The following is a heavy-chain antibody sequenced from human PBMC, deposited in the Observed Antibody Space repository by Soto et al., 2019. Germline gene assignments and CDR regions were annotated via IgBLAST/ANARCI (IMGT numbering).Heavy chain of an antibody. J-gene: IGHJ4*02. V-gene: IGHV1-8*01. D-gene: IGHD2-15*01. CDR3: ARAYCSGGSCFEY. CDR2: MKPNSGNR. Sequence: QVQLGQSGAEVKKPGASVKVTCKAYGYTFTSSDINWVRQATGQGLEWMGWMKPNSGNRGYAQKFQGRVTMTRNTSISTAYMELSSLRSEDTAVYYCARAYCSGGSCFEYWGQGTLVTVSS. CDR1: GYTFTSSD.